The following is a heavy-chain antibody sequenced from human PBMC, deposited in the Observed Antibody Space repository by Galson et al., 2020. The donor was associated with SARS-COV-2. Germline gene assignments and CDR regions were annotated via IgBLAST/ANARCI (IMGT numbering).Heavy chain of an antibody. J-gene: IGHJ4*02. Sequence: SETLSLTCAVYGGSFSGYFWSWIRQPPGKGLEWIGEVKHSGSTNYNPSLKSRVTRSVDTSKNQFSLKLSSVTAADTAVYYCARGLDGTGRFAGWDYWGQGTLVTVSS. D-gene: IGHD2-8*02. V-gene: IGHV4-34*01. CDR3: ARGLDGTGRFAGWDY. CDR1: GGSFSGYF. CDR2: VKHSGST.